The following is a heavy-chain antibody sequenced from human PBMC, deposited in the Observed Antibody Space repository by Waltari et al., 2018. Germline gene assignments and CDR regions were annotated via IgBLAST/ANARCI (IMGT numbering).Heavy chain of an antibody. CDR3: AAETGPFGVDH. Sequence: EMQVAEAGGVMVKPGGSLRLSCSPSGFTFSHAWLNWVRRAPGKGLEWVARIKSKSDGGKVHFAASVQGRCTISRDDSKNILFFQLDGVKTEDTGVYYCAAETGPFGVDHWGQGT. CDR1: GFTFSHAW. CDR2: IKSKSDGGKV. D-gene: IGHD2-15*01. V-gene: IGHV3-15*06. J-gene: IGHJ4*02.